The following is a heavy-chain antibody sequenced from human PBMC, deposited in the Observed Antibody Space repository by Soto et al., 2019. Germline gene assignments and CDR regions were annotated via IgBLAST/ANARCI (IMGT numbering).Heavy chain of an antibody. J-gene: IGHJ6*02. D-gene: IGHD3-22*01. CDR2: IIPIFGTA. CDR1: GGTCSSYA. Sequence: VASVKVSCKAPGGTCSSYAISWVRQAPGQGLEWMGGIIPIFGTANYAQRFQGRVTITADESTSTAYMELSSLRSEDTAVYYCARGYYDSSGYFPYYYYYGMDVWGQGTTVTVSS. CDR3: ARGYYDSSGYFPYYYYYGMDV. V-gene: IGHV1-69*13.